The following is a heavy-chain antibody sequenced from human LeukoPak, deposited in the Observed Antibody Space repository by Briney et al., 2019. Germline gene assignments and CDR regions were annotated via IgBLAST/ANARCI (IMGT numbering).Heavy chain of an antibody. D-gene: IGHD6-13*01. J-gene: IGHJ6*03. CDR3: ARLKRYSSSWLNYYYYYMDV. CDR1: GYTFTSYD. V-gene: IGHV1-8*03. CDR2: MNPNSGNT. Sequence: AASVKVSCKASGYTFTSYDINWVRQATGQGLEWMGWMNPNSGNTGYAQKFQGRVTITRNTSISTAYMELSSLRSEDTAVYYCARLKRYSSSWLNYYYYYMDVWGKGTTVTVSS.